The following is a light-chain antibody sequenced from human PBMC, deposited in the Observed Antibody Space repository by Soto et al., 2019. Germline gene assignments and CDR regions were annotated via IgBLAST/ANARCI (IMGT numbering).Light chain of an antibody. CDR1: QGISSY. V-gene: IGKV1-9*01. CDR3: QQRNSYPWT. Sequence: IQLTQSPSSLSASVGDRVTITCRASQGISSYLAWYQQKPGKAPKLLIYAASTLQIGVPSRFSGSGSGTDFTLTISSLQPEDFATYYCQQRNSYPWTFGQGTKVEIK. CDR2: AAS. J-gene: IGKJ1*01.